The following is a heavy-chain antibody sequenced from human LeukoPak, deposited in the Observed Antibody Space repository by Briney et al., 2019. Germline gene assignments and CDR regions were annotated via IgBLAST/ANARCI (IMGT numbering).Heavy chain of an antibody. J-gene: IGHJ4*02. CDR1: GGSISSYY. CDR3: ARWGFYDSSGYLAY. D-gene: IGHD3-22*01. CDR2: IYTSGST. V-gene: IGHV4-4*07. Sequence: SETLSLTCTVSGGSISSYYWGWIRQPAGKGLEWIGRIYTSGSTNYNPSLKSRVTMSVDTSKNQFSLKLSSVTAADTAVYYCARWGFYDSSGYLAYWGQGTLVTVSS.